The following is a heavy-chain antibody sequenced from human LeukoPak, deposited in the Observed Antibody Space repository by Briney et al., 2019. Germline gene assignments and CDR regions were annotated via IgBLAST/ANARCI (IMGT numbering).Heavy chain of an antibody. CDR1: GLTFSSYA. D-gene: IGHD3-22*01. Sequence: GGSLRLSCAASGLTFSSYAMHWVRQAPGKGLEWGAVISYDGSNKYYADSVKGRFTISRDNSKNTLYLQMNSLRAEDTAVYYCARDKFYRDYYDSSGYSPNFFQHWGQGTLVTVSS. CDR2: ISYDGSNK. J-gene: IGHJ1*01. CDR3: ARDKFYRDYYDSSGYSPNFFQH. V-gene: IGHV3-30*04.